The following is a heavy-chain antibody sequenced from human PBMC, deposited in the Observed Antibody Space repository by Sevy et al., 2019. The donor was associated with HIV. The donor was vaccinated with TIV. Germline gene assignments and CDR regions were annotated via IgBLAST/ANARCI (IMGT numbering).Heavy chain of an antibody. D-gene: IGHD3-3*01. CDR2: IKSKTDGGTT. Sequence: GGSLRLSCAASGFTFSNAWMSWVRQAPGKGLEWVGRIKSKTDGGTTDYAAPVKGRFTISRDDSKNTLYLQMNSLKTEDTAVYYCTTTIRSWYDFWTEQVYGMDVWGQGTTVTVSS. CDR1: GFTFSNAW. CDR3: TTTIRSWYDFWTEQVYGMDV. V-gene: IGHV3-15*01. J-gene: IGHJ6*02.